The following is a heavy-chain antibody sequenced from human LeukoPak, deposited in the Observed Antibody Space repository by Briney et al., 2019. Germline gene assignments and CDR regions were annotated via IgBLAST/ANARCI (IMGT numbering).Heavy chain of an antibody. D-gene: IGHD6-13*01. Sequence: PGGSLRLSCAASGFTFSSYSMNWVRQAPGKGLEWVSAISGSGGSTYYADSVKGRFTISRDNSKNTLYLQMNSLRAEDTAVYYCAKERPGYSSSLTWDYWGQGTLVTVSS. V-gene: IGHV3-23*01. CDR2: ISGSGGST. CDR3: AKERPGYSSSLTWDY. CDR1: GFTFSSYS. J-gene: IGHJ4*02.